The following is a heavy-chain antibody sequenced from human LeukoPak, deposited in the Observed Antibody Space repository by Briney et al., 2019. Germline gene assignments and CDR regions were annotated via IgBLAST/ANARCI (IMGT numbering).Heavy chain of an antibody. V-gene: IGHV4-59*01. CDR2: IYYSGST. CDR3: ASAIAEDFYYYYMEV. J-gene: IGHJ6*03. D-gene: IGHD1-14*01. CDR1: GGSIRSSY. Sequence: PSETLSLTCTVSGGSIRSSYWTWIRQPPRKGLEWIGYIYYSGSTNYNPSLKSRVTISVDTSKNQFSLNLSSVTAADTAVYYCASAIAEDFYYYYMEVWGKGTTVTVSS.